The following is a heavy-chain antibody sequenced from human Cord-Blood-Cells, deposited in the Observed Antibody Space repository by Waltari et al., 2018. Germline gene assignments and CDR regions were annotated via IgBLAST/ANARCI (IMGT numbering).Heavy chain of an antibody. J-gene: IGHJ4*02. Sequence: EVQLVESGGGLVKPGGSLRLSCAASGFTFSSYSMNWVRQAPGKGVEWVSSISSSSSYIYYADSVKGRFTISRDNAKNSLYLQMNSLRAEDTAVYYCARSASSSWFDYWGQGTLVTVSS. CDR2: ISSSSSYI. CDR1: GFTFSSYS. V-gene: IGHV3-21*01. CDR3: ARSASSSWFDY. D-gene: IGHD6-13*01.